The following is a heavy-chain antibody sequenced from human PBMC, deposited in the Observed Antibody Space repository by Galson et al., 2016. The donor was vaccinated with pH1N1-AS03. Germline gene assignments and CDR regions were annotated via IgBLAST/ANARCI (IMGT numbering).Heavy chain of an antibody. V-gene: IGHV3-23*01. D-gene: IGHD1-26*01. CDR2: ISGSRGST. CDR3: AKDGSGSYGWYFDL. J-gene: IGHJ2*01. Sequence: SLRLSCAASGFTFRDYALSWVRQAPGKGLEWVSAISGSRGSTYYADSVKGRFTIARTNYNNTLYLQMNSLRAEDTAGYYCAKDGSGSYGWYFDLWGRGTLVTVSS. CDR1: GFTFRDYA.